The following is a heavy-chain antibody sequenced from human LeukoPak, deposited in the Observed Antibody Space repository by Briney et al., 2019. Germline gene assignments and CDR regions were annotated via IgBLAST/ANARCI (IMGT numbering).Heavy chain of an antibody. Sequence: QSGGTLRLSCATSGFTFSSYAMSWVRQAPGKGLEWVSAISGSGGSTYYADSVKGRFTISRDNSKNTLYLQMNSLRAEDTAVYYCAKRPGLYGDHFYYFDYWGQGTLVTVSS. J-gene: IGHJ4*02. CDR3: AKRPGLYGDHFYYFDY. V-gene: IGHV3-23*01. CDR1: GFTFSSYA. D-gene: IGHD4-17*01. CDR2: ISGSGGST.